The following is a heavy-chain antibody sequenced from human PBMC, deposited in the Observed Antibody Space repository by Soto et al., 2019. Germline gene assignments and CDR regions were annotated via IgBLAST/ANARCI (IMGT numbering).Heavy chain of an antibody. Sequence: EVQLVESGGGLVQPGGSLRLSCAASGFTFTSFGMTWVRQAPGRGLEWVSHINSGGSVILYADSVKGRVTISRDNSKNSLYLAMNSLRADDTAVYFCARDEDGTYEFDYWGQGTLVTVSS. CDR3: ARDEDGTYEFDY. J-gene: IGHJ4*02. CDR2: INSGGSVI. CDR1: GFTFTSFG. D-gene: IGHD3-22*01. V-gene: IGHV3-48*04.